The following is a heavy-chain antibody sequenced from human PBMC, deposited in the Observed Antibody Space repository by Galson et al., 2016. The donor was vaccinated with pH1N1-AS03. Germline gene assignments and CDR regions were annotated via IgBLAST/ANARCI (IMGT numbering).Heavy chain of an antibody. V-gene: IGHV5-10-1*01. D-gene: IGHD2-2*01. Sequence: QSGAEVKKPGESLRISCKGSGYSFTSYWISWVRQMPGKGLEWMGRIDPSDAYSNNSLSLEGPVTISVDKSISTAYLQWSSLKASDTAMYYCATTTVGYCTTTGCSARYYYGMDVWGQGTTVTVSS. CDR1: GYSFTSYW. CDR2: IDPSDAYS. J-gene: IGHJ6*02. CDR3: ATTTVGYCTTTGCSARYYYGMDV.